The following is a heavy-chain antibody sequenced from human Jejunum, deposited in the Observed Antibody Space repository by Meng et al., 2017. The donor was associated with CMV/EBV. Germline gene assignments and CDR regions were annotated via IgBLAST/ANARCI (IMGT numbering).Heavy chain of an antibody. CDR1: NYG. V-gene: IGHV5-51*01. CDR3: ARGAGRITVFGVVMSWFDP. CDR2: IYPADSDT. J-gene: IGHJ5*02. D-gene: IGHD3-3*01. Sequence: NYGIGWVRKMAGKGPEWMGIIYPADSDTRYSPAFQGQVTISADKSISTAFLQWSSLKASDTAMYYCARGAGRITVFGVVMSWFDPWGQGTLVTVSS.